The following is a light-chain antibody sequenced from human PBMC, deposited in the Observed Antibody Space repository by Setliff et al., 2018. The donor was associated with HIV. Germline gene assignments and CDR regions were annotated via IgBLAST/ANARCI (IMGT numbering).Light chain of an antibody. J-gene: IGLJ1*01. V-gene: IGLV9-49*01. CDR1: SDYSNFK. Sequence: QPVLTQAPSALASLGASVTLTCTLSSDYSNFKVDWYQQRPGKGPRFVMRVGTGGIVGSKGDGIPDRFSVSGSGLNRYLTIKNILEEDESDYHCGADHGSGTNFVYVFGTGTKVTVL. CDR2: VGTGGIVG. CDR3: GADHGSGTNFVYV.